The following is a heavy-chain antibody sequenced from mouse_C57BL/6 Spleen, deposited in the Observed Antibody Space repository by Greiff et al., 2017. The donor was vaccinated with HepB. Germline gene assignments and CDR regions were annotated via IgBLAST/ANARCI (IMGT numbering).Heavy chain of an antibody. CDR3: ARGSSGLWCAY. D-gene: IGHD3-2*02. V-gene: IGHV1-80*01. CDR1: GYAFSSYW. Sequence: VQLQQSGAELVKPGASVKISCKASGYAFSSYWMNWVKQRPGKGLEWIGQIYPGDGGTNYNGKFKGKATVTADKSSSTAYMQLSSLTSEDSAVYFCARGSSGLWCAYWGQGTLVTVSA. CDR2: IYPGDGGT. J-gene: IGHJ3*01.